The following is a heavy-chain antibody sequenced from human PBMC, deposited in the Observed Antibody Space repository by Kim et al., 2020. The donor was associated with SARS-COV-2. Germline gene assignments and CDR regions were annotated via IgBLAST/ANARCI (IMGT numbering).Heavy chain of an antibody. CDR2: INTNTGNP. J-gene: IGHJ6*02. CDR1: GYTFTSYA. D-gene: IGHD1-26*01. Sequence: ASVKVSCKASGYTFTSYAMNWVRQAPGQGLEWMGWINTNTGNPTYAQGFTGRFVFSLDTSVSTAYLQISSLKAEDTAVYYCARDRRSGGDYYYGMDVWGQGTTVTVSS. V-gene: IGHV7-4-1*02. CDR3: ARDRRSGGDYYYGMDV.